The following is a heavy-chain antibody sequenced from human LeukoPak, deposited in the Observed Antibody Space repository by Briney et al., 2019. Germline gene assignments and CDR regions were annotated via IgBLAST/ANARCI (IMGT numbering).Heavy chain of an antibody. D-gene: IGHD3-22*01. J-gene: IGHJ4*02. V-gene: IGHV4-34*01. CDR3: AREGYYYDSSSYDSSGTTAFDY. CDR1: GGTFSGYY. Sequence: PSETLSLTCAVYGGTFSGYYWSWIRQPPGKGLEWIGEINHSGSTNYNPSLKSRVTISVDTSKNQFSLKLSSVTAADTAVYYCAREGYYYDSSSYDSSGTTAFDYWGQGTLVTVSS. CDR2: INHSGST.